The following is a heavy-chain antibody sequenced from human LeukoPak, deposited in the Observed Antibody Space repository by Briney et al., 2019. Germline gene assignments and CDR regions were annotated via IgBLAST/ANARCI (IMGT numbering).Heavy chain of an antibody. Sequence: WETLSLTCTVSGASISTYYWSWIRQSPGKGLEWIWYIHYSGSTRYYPPLKSRVTISLDTHKNHFSLKLTSVTAADTAMYYCTRGQRSYFRAVDDWGLGTLVTVSS. J-gene: IGHJ4*02. CDR2: IHYSGST. D-gene: IGHD1-26*01. CDR3: TRGQRSYFRAVDD. V-gene: IGHV4-59*01. CDR1: GASISTYY.